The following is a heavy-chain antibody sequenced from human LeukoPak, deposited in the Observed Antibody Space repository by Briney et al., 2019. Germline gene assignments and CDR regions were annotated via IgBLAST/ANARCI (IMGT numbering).Heavy chain of an antibody. CDR2: INPNSGGT. V-gene: IGHV1-2*02. J-gene: IGHJ4*02. D-gene: IGHD4-11*01. CDR1: GYTFNGYY. Sequence: ASVRVSCKASGYTFNGYYLHWVRQAPGQGLEWMGWINPNSGGTNYAQKFQGRVTMTRDTSISTAYMELSRLRSDDTAVYYCARWMTTVITPDYWGQGTLVTVSS. CDR3: ARWMTTVITPDY.